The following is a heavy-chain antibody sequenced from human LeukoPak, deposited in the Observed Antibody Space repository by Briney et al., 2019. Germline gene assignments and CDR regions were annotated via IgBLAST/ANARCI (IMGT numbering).Heavy chain of an antibody. V-gene: IGHV3-9*01. D-gene: IGHD3-10*01. Sequence: GGSLRLSCAASGFTFDDYAMHWVRQAPGKGLEWVSGISWKSDRIGYADSVKGRFTISRDNAKNSLYLQMNSLRAEDTAVYYCARDHGGVLVRGVIDYWGQGTLVTVSS. J-gene: IGHJ4*02. CDR3: ARDHGGVLVRGVIDY. CDR1: GFTFDDYA. CDR2: ISWKSDRI.